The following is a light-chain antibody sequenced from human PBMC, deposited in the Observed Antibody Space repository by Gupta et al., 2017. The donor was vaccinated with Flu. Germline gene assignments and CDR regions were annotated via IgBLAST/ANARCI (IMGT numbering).Light chain of an antibody. CDR2: GAA. CDR3: QQYGSSPRLT. V-gene: IGKV3-20*01. Sequence: EIVLTQSPGTLSLSTGERATLSCRASQSVSSSYLAWYQQKPGQAPRRLIYGAASRATGIPDRFSGSGSGTDFTLTISRLEPEDFAVYYCQQYGSSPRLTFGGGTKVEIK. J-gene: IGKJ4*01. CDR1: QSVSSSY.